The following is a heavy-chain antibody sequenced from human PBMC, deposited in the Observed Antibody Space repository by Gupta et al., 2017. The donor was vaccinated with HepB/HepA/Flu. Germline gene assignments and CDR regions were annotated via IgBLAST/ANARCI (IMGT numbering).Heavy chain of an antibody. V-gene: IGHV3-9*01. D-gene: IGHD5-18*01. CDR3: TKDIQPGGTDV. CDR1: QFIKDYP. CDR2: IYWDGRT. J-gene: IGHJ6*02. Sequence: EVQLVESGGDLVQLGGSLRPSCVGPQFIKDYPMPWVRQIPGKGLEWVSGIYWDGRTGYADSVRGRFTISRDNAKNSLFLQMNSLRAEDTALYYCTKDIQPGGTDVWGQGTTVIVSS.